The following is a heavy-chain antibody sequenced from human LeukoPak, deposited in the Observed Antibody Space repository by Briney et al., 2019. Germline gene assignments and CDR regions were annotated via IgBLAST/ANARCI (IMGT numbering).Heavy chain of an antibody. D-gene: IGHD6-13*01. Sequence: GRSLRLSCAASVFTFSSYAMHWVRQAPGNGQEWVAVISYDESNKYYADSVKGRFAISRDNSKNTLYLQMDSLRAEDTAVYYCARGRYSSSWYNSYYFDYWGQGTLVTVSS. J-gene: IGHJ4*02. V-gene: IGHV3-30*09. CDR2: ISYDESNK. CDR1: VFTFSSYA. CDR3: ARGRYSSSWYNSYYFDY.